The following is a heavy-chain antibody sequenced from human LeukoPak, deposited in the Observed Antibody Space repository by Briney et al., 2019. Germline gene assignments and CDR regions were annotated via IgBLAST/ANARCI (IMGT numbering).Heavy chain of an antibody. CDR1: VFTLSIYS. V-gene: IGHV3-21*01. CDR2: ISSRSKYI. J-gene: IGHJ3*02. Sequence: GGSLILSCAPSVFTLSIYSTQCVRQAPGRGRGWVSSISSRSKYIYYADSVKGRFTNSRDNDKNALYLQMNRQRAEDTAVYDCARDTFRGYANDAFDIWGQGTMVTVSS. CDR3: ARDTFRGYANDAFDI. D-gene: IGHD5-12*01.